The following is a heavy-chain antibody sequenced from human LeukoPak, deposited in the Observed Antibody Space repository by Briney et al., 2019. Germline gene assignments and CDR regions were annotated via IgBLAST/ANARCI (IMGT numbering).Heavy chain of an antibody. CDR3: ATCLVYASGNWFDP. V-gene: IGHV4-59*08. D-gene: IGHD2/OR15-2a*01. CDR2: IYYRWST. Sequence: SETLSLTCTVSGRSISSYYWSWIRQPPGKGLEWIGYIYYRWSTNYNPSLKSRVTISVDTSKNQFSLKLRSVTAAHTAVYYCATCLVYASGNWFDPWGQGTLVTVSS. J-gene: IGHJ5*02. CDR1: GRSISSYY.